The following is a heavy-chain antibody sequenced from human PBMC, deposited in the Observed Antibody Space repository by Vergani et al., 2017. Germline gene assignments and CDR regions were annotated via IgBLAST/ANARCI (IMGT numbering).Heavy chain of an antibody. CDR3: ARAGSWGYF. CDR2: IYYSGST. D-gene: IGHD2-15*01. CDR1: GGSISSYY. Sequence: QVQLQESGPGLVKPSETLSLTCTVSGGSISSYYWSWIRQPPGKGLEWMGYIYYSGSTYYNPSLKSRVTISVDTSKNQFSLKLSSVTAADTAVYYCARAGSWGYFWGQGTLVTVSS. V-gene: IGHV4-59*06. J-gene: IGHJ4*02.